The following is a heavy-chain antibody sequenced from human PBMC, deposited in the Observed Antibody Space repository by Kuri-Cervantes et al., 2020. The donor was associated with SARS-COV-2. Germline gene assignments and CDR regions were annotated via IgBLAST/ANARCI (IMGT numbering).Heavy chain of an antibody. J-gene: IGHJ6*02. CDR2: ISSSSSYK. V-gene: IGHV3-21*01. CDR1: YS. Sequence: YSMNWVRQAPGKGLEWVSSISSSSSYKYYADSVKSRFTISRDNAKNSLYLQMNSLRAEGTAVYYCSRCVYWSSTSCADYYYYVMDVWGQGTTVTVSS. D-gene: IGHD2-2*01. CDR3: SRCVYWSSTSCADYYYYVMDV.